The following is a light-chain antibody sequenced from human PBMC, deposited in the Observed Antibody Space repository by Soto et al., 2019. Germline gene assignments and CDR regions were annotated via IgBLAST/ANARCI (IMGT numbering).Light chain of an antibody. Sequence: DIQMTQSPSSLFASVGDRVTITCRTSQSISSYLNWYKQKXGRAPKXXRYGASTLESGVPSRFSGSGSGTDFTLTINNLQPEDFASYFCQESYSTPLTFGGGTKVDIK. CDR2: GAS. V-gene: IGKV1-39*01. J-gene: IGKJ4*01. CDR1: QSISSY. CDR3: QESYSTPLT.